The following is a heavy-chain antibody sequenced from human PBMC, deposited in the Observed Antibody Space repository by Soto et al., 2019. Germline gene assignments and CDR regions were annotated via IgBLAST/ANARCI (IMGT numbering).Heavy chain of an antibody. V-gene: IGHV3-13*01. CDR1: GFTFSSYD. D-gene: IGHD3-10*01. CDR2: IGTAGDT. J-gene: IGHJ3*02. CDR3: ARGRITMVRGVIIDAFDI. Sequence: GGSLRLSCAASGFTFSSYDMHWVRQATGKGLEWVSAIGTAGDTYYPGSVKGRFTISRENAKNSLYLQMNSLRAGDTAVYYCARGRITMVRGVIIDAFDIWGQGTMVTVSS.